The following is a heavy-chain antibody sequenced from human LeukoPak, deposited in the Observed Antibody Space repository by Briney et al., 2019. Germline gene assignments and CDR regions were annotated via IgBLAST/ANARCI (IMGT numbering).Heavy chain of an antibody. D-gene: IGHD5-24*01. V-gene: IGHV4-39*07. Sequence: PSETLSLTCTVSGDSVSNSHYYWAWIRQPPGKGLEWIGTVFYSGTTYYSPSLESRVTISVDTSMTHVSLKLTSVTAADTAVYYCASERWSRRSYFDYWGQGMLVTVSS. CDR3: ASERWSRRSYFDY. CDR2: VFYSGTT. J-gene: IGHJ4*02. CDR1: GDSVSNSHYY.